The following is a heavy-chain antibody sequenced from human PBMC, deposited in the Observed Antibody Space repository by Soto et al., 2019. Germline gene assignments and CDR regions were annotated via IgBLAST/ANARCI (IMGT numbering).Heavy chain of an antibody. D-gene: IGHD6-13*01. V-gene: IGHV1-8*01. Sequence: GASVKVSCKASGYTFTSYDINWVRQATRQGLEWMGWMNPNSGNTGYAQKFQGRVTMTRNTSISTAYMELSSLRSEDTAVYYCARRNSWYHYYYYMDVWGKGTTVTVSS. J-gene: IGHJ6*03. CDR2: MNPNSGNT. CDR3: ARRNSWYHYYYYMDV. CDR1: GYTFTSYD.